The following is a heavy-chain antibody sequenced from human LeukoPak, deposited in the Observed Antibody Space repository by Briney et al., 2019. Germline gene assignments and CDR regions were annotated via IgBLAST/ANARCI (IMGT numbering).Heavy chain of an antibody. CDR2: IYTSGST. Sequence: PSETLSLTCTVSGGSISSYYWSWIRQPAGKGLEWIGRIYTSGSTNYNPSLKSRVTMSVDTSKNQFSLKLSSVTAADTAVYYCAGTEYSSSYTYYFDYWGQGTLVTVSS. J-gene: IGHJ4*02. CDR1: GGSISSYY. D-gene: IGHD6-13*01. CDR3: AGTEYSSSYTYYFDY. V-gene: IGHV4-4*07.